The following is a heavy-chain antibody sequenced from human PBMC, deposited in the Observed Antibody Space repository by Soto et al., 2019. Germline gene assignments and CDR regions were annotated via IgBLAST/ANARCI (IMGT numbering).Heavy chain of an antibody. D-gene: IGHD2-2*01. CDR2: IKSKTDGGTT. CDR3: TTGICQGTSCYQTFPYYYYGMDV. Sequence: GGSLRLSCAASGFTFSNAWMSWVRQAPGKGLEWVGRIKSKTDGGTTDYAAPVKGRFTISRDDSKNTLYLQMNSLKTEDTAVYYCTTGICQGTSCYQTFPYYYYGMDVWGQGTTVTVSS. J-gene: IGHJ6*02. V-gene: IGHV3-15*01. CDR1: GFTFSNAW.